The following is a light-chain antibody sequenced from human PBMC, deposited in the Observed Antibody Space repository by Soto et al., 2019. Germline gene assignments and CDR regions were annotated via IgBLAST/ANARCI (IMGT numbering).Light chain of an antibody. CDR2: DVS. Sequence: QSALTQPRSLSGSPGQSVTISCTGTSSDVGGYKYVSWYQQHPGKAPKLMLYDVSERPSGVPDRFSASKSGNTASLTISGLQAEDEADYYCCSFAGNYVFGTGTKLTVL. CDR1: SSDVGGYKY. J-gene: IGLJ1*01. CDR3: CSFAGNYV. V-gene: IGLV2-11*01.